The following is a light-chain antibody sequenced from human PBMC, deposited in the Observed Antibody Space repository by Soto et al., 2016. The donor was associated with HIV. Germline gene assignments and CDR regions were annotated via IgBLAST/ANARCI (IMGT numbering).Light chain of an antibody. V-gene: IGKV1-33*01. Sequence: DIQMTQPPSSLSASVGDRVTITCQASQDISNFLNWYQQKPGKAPKLLIYDASNLETGVPSRFIGSGSGTDFTFTISSLQAEDIATYYCQQYDNLPFTFGPGTKVDIK. CDR1: QDISNF. J-gene: IGKJ3*01. CDR3: QQYDNLPFT. CDR2: DAS.